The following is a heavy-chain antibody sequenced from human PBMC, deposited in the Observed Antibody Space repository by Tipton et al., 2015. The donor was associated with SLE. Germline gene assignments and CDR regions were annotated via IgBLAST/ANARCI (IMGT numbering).Heavy chain of an antibody. Sequence: RSLRLSCAASGFTFSDYYMSWIRQAPGKGLEWVAVISYDGSNKYYADSVKGRFTISRDNSKNTLYLQMNSLRAEDTAVYYCARDGFPYGDYVSEYFQHWGQGTLVTVSS. D-gene: IGHD4-17*01. CDR3: ARDGFPYGDYVSEYFQH. V-gene: IGHV3-30-3*01. J-gene: IGHJ1*01. CDR2: ISYDGSNK. CDR1: GFTFSDYY.